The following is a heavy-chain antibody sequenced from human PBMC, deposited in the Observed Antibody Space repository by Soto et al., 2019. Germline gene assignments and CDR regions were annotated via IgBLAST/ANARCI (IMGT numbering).Heavy chain of an antibody. CDR3: ARDRPHLNESTGRIDS. V-gene: IGHV4-30-4*01. CDR2: ITYSGNT. D-gene: IGHD2-8*02. Sequence: PSETLSLTCTVSGGPINNAEANWPWVRQTTGKGLEYIGYITYSGNTFYKSSLKSRIKMSVDTSKNQFSLRLTSVTAADTAVYYCARDRPHLNESTGRIDSWGKGXLVTVYS. J-gene: IGHJ4*02. CDR1: GGPINNAEAN.